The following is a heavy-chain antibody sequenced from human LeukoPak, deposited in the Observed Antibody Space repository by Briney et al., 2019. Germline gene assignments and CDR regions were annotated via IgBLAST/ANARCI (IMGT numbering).Heavy chain of an antibody. Sequence: SVKVSCKASGGTFSGYAISWVRQAPGQGLERMGRIIPILGITNYAQKFQGRVTITADKSTSTAYMELSSLRSDDTAVYYCARDPSGGYVPYFDYWGQGTLVTVSS. CDR1: GGTFSGYA. CDR2: IIPILGIT. J-gene: IGHJ4*02. D-gene: IGHD3-16*01. V-gene: IGHV1-69*04. CDR3: ARDPSGGYVPYFDY.